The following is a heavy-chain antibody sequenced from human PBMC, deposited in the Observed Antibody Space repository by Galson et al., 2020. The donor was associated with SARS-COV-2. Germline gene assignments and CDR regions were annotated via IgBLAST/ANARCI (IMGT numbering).Heavy chain of an antibody. V-gene: IGHV3-30*01. J-gene: IGHJ4*02. D-gene: IGHD3-10*02. CDR3: ATVSVRDFGTNWYVRSLGY. CDR2: ISYDGRRT. Sequence: GESLKISCSVSGFTFNSYSMHWVRQAPGKGLEWVAIISYDGRRTYHADSVKGRFTISRDNSENILYLQMDSLRPEDTALYYCATVSVRDFGTNWYVRSLGYWGQGTLVIVSS. CDR1: GFTFNSYS.